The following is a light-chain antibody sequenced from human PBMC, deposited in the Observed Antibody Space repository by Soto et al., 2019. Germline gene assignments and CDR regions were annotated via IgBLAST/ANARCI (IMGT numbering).Light chain of an antibody. Sequence: EIVLTQSPGTLSLSPGESATLSCKASESAYINSFAWYYQKPGQPPRLLIYGASTRATGIPDRFSGSGSGTDFVLSINRLEVEDSGMYYCQQYGASPFTFGPGTRVDIK. CDR2: GAS. J-gene: IGKJ3*01. CDR3: QQYGASPFT. V-gene: IGKV3-20*01. CDR1: ESAYINS.